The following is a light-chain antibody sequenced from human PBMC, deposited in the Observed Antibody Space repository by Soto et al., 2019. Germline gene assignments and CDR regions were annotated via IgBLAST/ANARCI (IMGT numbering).Light chain of an antibody. CDR3: QKYNSALPFT. CDR2: AAS. Sequence: DIQMTQSPSSLSASVGDRVTITCRASQGISNYLAWYQQKPGKVPKLLIYAASTLQSGVPSRFSGSGSGTDFTLTISSLQPEDVATYCCQKYNSALPFTFGPGTKVDIK. J-gene: IGKJ3*01. V-gene: IGKV1-27*01. CDR1: QGISNY.